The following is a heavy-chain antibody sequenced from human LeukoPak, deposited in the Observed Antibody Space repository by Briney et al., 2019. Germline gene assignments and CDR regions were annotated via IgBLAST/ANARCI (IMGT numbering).Heavy chain of an antibody. V-gene: IGHV4-59*01. CDR3: ARSYYDFWSGPFDP. D-gene: IGHD3-3*01. CDR1: GGSISSYY. Sequence: SETLSLTCTVSGGSISSYYWSWIRQPPGKGLEWIGYIYYSGSTNYNPSLKSRVTLSVDTSKNQFSLKLSSVTAADTAVYYCARSYYDFWSGPFDPWGQGTLVTVSS. CDR2: IYYSGST. J-gene: IGHJ5*02.